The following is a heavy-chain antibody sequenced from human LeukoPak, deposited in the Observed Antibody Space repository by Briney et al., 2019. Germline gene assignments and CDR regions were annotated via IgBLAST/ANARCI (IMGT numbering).Heavy chain of an antibody. CDR3: AREEITIFGEIAN. CDR1: GFTVSSNY. J-gene: IGHJ4*02. Sequence: GGSLRLSCAASGFTVSSNYMSWVRQVPGKGLEWVSVIYSGGSTYYADSVKGRFTISRDNSKNTLYLQMNSLRAEDTAVYYCAREEITIFGEIANWGQGTLVTVSS. CDR2: IYSGGST. V-gene: IGHV3-66*02. D-gene: IGHD3-3*01.